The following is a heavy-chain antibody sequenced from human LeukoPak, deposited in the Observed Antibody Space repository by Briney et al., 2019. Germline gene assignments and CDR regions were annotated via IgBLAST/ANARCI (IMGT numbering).Heavy chain of an antibody. J-gene: IGHJ5*02. CDR3: TRDPDYDILTGYRS. V-gene: IGHV3-49*04. Sequence: PGGSLRLSCAASGFTFSSYWMSWVRQAPGKGLEWGGFIRSKAYGGTTEYAASVKGRFTISRDDSKSIAYLQMNSLKTEDTAVYYCTRDPDYDILTGYRSWGQGTLVTVSS. D-gene: IGHD3-9*01. CDR2: IRSKAYGGTT. CDR1: GFTFSSYW.